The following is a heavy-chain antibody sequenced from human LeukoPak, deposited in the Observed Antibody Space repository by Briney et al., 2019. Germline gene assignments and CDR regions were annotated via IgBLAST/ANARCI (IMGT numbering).Heavy chain of an antibody. V-gene: IGHV1-69*13. CDR1: GGTFSSYA. D-gene: IGHD6-19*01. CDR3: ARDVAVAGIVDY. J-gene: IGHJ4*02. CDR2: IIPIFGTA. Sequence: SVKVSCKASGGTFSSYAISWVRQAPGQGLEWMGGIIPIFGTANYAQKFQGRVTITADESTSTAYMELRSLRSDDTAVYYCARDVAVAGIVDYWGQGTLVTVSS.